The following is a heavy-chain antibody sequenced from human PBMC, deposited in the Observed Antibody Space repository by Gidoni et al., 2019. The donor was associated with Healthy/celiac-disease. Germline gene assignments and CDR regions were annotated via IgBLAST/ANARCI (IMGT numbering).Heavy chain of an antibody. CDR1: GFPFISYG. D-gene: IGHD3-3*02. CDR3: ARVGGSSIYYMDV. CDR2: IWYDGSNK. Sequence: QVQLVESGGGVVQPGRSLRLSCAGSGFPFISYGMHWVRQAPGKGLEWVAVIWYDGSNKYYADSVKGRFTISRDNSKNTLYLQMNSLRAEDTAVYYCARVGGSSIYYMDVWGKGTTVTVSS. J-gene: IGHJ6*03. V-gene: IGHV3-33*01.